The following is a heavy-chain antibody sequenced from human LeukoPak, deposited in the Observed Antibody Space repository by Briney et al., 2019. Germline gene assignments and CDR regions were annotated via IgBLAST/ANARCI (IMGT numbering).Heavy chain of an antibody. CDR2: INHSGST. D-gene: IGHD6-19*01. CDR1: GGSFSGYY. CDR3: ARRARQWVRRAVYFDY. Sequence: PSETLSLTCAVYGGSFSGYYWSWIRQPPGKGLEWIGEINHSGSTNYNPSRKSRATISVDTSKNQFSLKLSSVTAADTAVYYCARRARQWVRRAVYFDYWGQGTLVTVSS. J-gene: IGHJ4*02. V-gene: IGHV4-34*01.